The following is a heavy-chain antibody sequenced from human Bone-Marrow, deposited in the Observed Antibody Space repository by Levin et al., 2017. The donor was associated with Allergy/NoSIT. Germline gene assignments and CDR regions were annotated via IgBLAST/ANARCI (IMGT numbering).Heavy chain of an antibody. V-gene: IGHV3-53*01. D-gene: IGHD6-19*01. CDR3: ARHGGWYGKAYFDY. Sequence: QPGGSLRLSCVASGFTVSNNYMSWVRQAPGKGLEWVSVIYSDGRIYYADSMKGRFTLSRDNSKNTLYLQMNSLGAEDTAVYYCARHGGWYGKAYFDYWGQGTLVTVSS. J-gene: IGHJ4*02. CDR2: IYSDGRI. CDR1: GFTVSNNY.